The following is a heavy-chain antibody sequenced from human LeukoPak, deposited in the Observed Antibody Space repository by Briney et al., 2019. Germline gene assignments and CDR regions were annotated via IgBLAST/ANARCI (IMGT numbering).Heavy chain of an antibody. D-gene: IGHD6-13*01. J-gene: IGHJ4*02. CDR3: AGGSSWYCDF. Sequence: SCKASGYTFTGNYMHWVRQAPGKGLEYLSAINSNGGSTYYADSVKGRVSISRDNSKNMLYLEMTSLRAEDTAVYYCAGGSSWYCDFWGQGTLVTVSS. CDR2: INSNGGST. CDR1: GYTFTGNY. V-gene: IGHV3-64D*09.